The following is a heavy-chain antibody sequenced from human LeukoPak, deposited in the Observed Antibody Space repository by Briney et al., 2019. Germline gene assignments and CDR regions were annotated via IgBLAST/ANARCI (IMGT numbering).Heavy chain of an antibody. Sequence: GVSLRLSCAASGFTFSSYAMSWVRQAPGKGLEWVSAISGSGGSTYYADSVKGRFTISRDNSKNTLYLQMNSLRAEDTAVYFCAKSPVSSCRGSFCYPFDYWGQGNLVTVSS. V-gene: IGHV3-23*01. CDR1: GFTFSSYA. CDR2: ISGSGGST. CDR3: AKSPVSSCRGSFCYPFDY. J-gene: IGHJ4*02. D-gene: IGHD2-15*01.